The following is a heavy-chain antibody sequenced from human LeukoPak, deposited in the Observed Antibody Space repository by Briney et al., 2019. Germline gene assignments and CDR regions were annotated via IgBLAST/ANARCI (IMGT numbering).Heavy chain of an antibody. CDR1: GGSISSYY. CDR2: IYYSGST. CDR3: ARQILSDYDILTGYSPLYYFDY. D-gene: IGHD3-9*01. J-gene: IGHJ4*02. Sequence: SETLSLTCTVSGGSISSYYWSWIRQPPGKGLEWIGYIYYSGSTNYYPSLKSRVTISVDTSKNQFSLKLSSVTAADTAVYYCARQILSDYDILTGYSPLYYFDYWGQGTLVTVSS. V-gene: IGHV4-59*08.